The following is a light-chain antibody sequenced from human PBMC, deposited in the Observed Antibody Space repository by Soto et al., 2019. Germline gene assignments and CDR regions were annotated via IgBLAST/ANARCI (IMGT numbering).Light chain of an antibody. Sequence: ETVLTQSPVTLSLSPGERATLSCRASQSVGSYLAWYQQKPGQAPRLLIYDASSRATGIPARFSGSGSGTEFTLTISSLQSEDFAVYYCQQYNNWPPWTFGQGTKVEIK. CDR3: QQYNNWPPWT. V-gene: IGKV3-15*01. CDR1: QSVGSY. CDR2: DAS. J-gene: IGKJ1*01.